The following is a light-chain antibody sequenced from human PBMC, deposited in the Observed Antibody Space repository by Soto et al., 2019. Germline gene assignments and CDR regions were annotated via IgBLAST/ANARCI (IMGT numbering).Light chain of an antibody. J-gene: IGKJ5*01. Sequence: EIVMTQSPATLSVSPGERATLSCRASQSVSSNLSWYQQKPGQAPGLLIYGASTRATGIPARFSVSGYGTEFTLTIINLRSEAFVVYYGQQYNNWPPGTFGQGTLLEIK. CDR1: QSVSSN. CDR3: QQYNNWPPGT. CDR2: GAS. V-gene: IGKV3-15*01.